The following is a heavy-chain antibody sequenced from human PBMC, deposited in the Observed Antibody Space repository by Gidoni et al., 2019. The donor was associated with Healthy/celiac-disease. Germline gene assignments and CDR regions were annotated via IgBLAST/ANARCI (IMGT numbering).Heavy chain of an antibody. J-gene: IGHJ4*02. D-gene: IGHD5-18*01. Sequence: QVQLLESGGGVVQPGRSLRLSCAASGFPFSSYGMHWVRQAPGKGLEWVAVISYDGSNKYYADSVKGRFTISRDNSKNTLYLQMNSLRAEDTAVYYCARGYSYVDYWDQGTLVTVSS. CDR3: ARGYSYVDY. CDR1: GFPFSSYG. CDR2: ISYDGSNK. V-gene: IGHV3-30*03.